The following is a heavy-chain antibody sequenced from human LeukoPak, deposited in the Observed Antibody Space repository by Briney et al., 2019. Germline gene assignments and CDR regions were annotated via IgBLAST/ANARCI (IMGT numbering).Heavy chain of an antibody. J-gene: IGHJ3*01. CDR2: RSGSGTSL. D-gene: IGHD1-26*01. Sequence: GGSLRLSCAASGVPFSDYYMSWIRQAPGKGLEWVSFRSGSGTSLFYADSVKGRFPISRDNGKNSLYLQMNSMRAEDTAVYYCARGAGAFDLWGQGTMVTVSS. CDR3: ARGAGAFDL. CDR1: GVPFSDYY. V-gene: IGHV3-11*01.